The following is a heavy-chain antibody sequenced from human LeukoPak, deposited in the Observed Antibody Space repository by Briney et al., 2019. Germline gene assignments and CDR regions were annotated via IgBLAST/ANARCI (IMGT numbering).Heavy chain of an antibody. CDR1: GGSFSGSY. D-gene: IGHD1-26*01. CDR3: ARVTPGSYWLLGYIDY. CDR2: INHSGST. J-gene: IGHJ4*02. Sequence: SETLSLTCAVYGGSFSGSYWSWIRQPPGKGLEWIGEINHSGSTNYNPSLKSRVTISVDTSKNQFSMKLSSVTAADTAVYYCARVTPGSYWLLGYIDYWGQGTLVTVSS. V-gene: IGHV4-34*01.